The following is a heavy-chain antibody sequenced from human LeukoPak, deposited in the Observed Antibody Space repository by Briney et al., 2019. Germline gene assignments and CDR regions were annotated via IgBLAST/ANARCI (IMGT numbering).Heavy chain of an antibody. CDR1: GFIVSSNF. Sequence: GGSLRLSCAASGFIVSSNFMSWVRQAPGKGLEWVSVIYSGGDTYYADSVKGRFTISRDNSENTLYLQMNSLRADDTAVYYCARDSCSGGSCFSDYWGQGTLVTVSS. D-gene: IGHD2-15*01. CDR3: ARDSCSGGSCFSDY. CDR2: IYSGGDT. V-gene: IGHV3-53*01. J-gene: IGHJ4*02.